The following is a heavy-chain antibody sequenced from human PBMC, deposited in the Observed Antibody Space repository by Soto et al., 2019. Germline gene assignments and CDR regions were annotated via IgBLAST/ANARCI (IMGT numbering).Heavy chain of an antibody. CDR2: INVDGREE. D-gene: IGHD3-22*01. V-gene: IGHV3-7*04. CDR1: GFTFSSFW. J-gene: IGHJ6*02. CDR3: ARAFYYDSSGHYYYYALDV. Sequence: GGSLRLSCAGSGFTFSSFWMTWVRQAPGKGLEWVANINVDGREEYYVDSVKGRFTISRDNAKNSLYLQMNSLRAEETAVYYCARAFYYDSSGHYYYYALDVWGQGTTVTVSS.